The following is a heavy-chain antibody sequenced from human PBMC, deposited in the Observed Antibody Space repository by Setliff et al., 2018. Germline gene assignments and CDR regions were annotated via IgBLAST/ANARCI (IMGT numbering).Heavy chain of an antibody. V-gene: IGHV1-18*01. CDR1: GYTFSHSG. CDR2: ISAYTGNT. D-gene: IGHD2-8*01. J-gene: IGHJ4*02. CDR3: SRLVRYCSKTTCQTASGAEV. Sequence: GASVKVSCKASGYTFSHSGITWVRQAPGQGREWMGWISAYTGNTNYAQKLQGRVTMTTDASTNTAYMELRGLSSDDTAVYYCSRLVRYCSKTTCQTASGAEVWGQGTLVTVSS.